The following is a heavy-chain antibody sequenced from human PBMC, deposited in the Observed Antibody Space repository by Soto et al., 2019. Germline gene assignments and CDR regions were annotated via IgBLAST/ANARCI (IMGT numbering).Heavy chain of an antibody. J-gene: IGHJ4*02. CDR3: ARHLPYCGGDCYSLDY. D-gene: IGHD2-21*02. Sequence: SETLSLTCTVSGGSISSYYWSWIRQPPGKGLERIGYIYYSASTNYSPSLKSRVTISVDTSKNQFSLNLSSVTAADTVVYYCARHLPYCGGDCYSLDYWGQGTLVTVS. CDR1: GGSISSYY. CDR2: IYYSAST. V-gene: IGHV4-59*08.